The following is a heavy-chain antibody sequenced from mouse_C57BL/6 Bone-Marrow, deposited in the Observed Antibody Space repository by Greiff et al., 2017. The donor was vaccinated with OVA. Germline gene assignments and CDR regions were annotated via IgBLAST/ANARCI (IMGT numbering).Heavy chain of an antibody. CDR2: IDPSDSYT. CDR3: ASYYGNYGAY. V-gene: IGHV1-69*01. J-gene: IGHJ3*01. D-gene: IGHD2-1*01. Sequence: VQLQQPGAELVMPGASVKLSCKASGYTFTSYWMHWVKQRPGQGLEWIGEIDPSDSYTNYNQKFKGKSTLTVDKSSSTAYMQLSSLTSEDSAVYYCASYYGNYGAYWGQGTLVTVSA. CDR1: GYTFTSYW.